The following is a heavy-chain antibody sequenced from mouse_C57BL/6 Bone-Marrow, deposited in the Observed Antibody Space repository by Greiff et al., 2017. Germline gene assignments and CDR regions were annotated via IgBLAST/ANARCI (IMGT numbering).Heavy chain of an antibody. J-gene: IGHJ4*01. V-gene: IGHV1-15*01. CDR1: GYTFTDYE. Sequence: VQLQQSGAELVRPGASVTLSCKASGYTFTDYEMHWVKQTPVHGLEWIGAFDPETGGTAYNQKFKGKAILTADKSSSTAYMELRSLTSEDSAVYYCTNCDGYYDYAMDYWGQGTSVTVSS. CDR3: TNCDGYYDYAMDY. D-gene: IGHD2-3*01. CDR2: FDPETGGT.